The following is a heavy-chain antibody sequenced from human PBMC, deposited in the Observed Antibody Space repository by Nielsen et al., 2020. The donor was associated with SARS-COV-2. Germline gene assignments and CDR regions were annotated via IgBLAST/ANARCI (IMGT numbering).Heavy chain of an antibody. Sequence: ASVKVSCKASGYTFTSYGISWVRQAPGQGLEWMGWISAYNGNTNYAQKLQGRVTMTRDTSTSTVYMELSSLRSEDTAVYYCARVRGTMVRGVIGYWGQGTLVTVSS. J-gene: IGHJ4*02. CDR2: ISAYNGNT. CDR3: ARVRGTMVRGVIGY. CDR1: GYTFTSYG. V-gene: IGHV1-18*01. D-gene: IGHD3-10*01.